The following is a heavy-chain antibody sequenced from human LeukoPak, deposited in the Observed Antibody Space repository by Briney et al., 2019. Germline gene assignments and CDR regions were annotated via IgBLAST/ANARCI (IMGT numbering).Heavy chain of an antibody. CDR1: GGSFSGYY. Sequence: SETLSLTCAVYGGSFSGYYWSWIRQPPGKGLEWIGEINHSGSTNYNPSLKSRVTISVDTSKNQFSLKLSTVTAADTAVYYCAREESSGYCSSTSCYSSRWFDPGGQETLVTVSS. V-gene: IGHV4-34*01. CDR3: AREESSGYCSSTSCYSSRWFDP. D-gene: IGHD2-2*01. CDR2: INHSGST. J-gene: IGHJ5*02.